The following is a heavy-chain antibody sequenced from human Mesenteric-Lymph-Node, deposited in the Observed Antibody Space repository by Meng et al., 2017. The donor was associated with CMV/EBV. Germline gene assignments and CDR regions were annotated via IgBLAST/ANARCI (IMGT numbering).Heavy chain of an antibody. J-gene: IGHJ4*02. Sequence: VRLQHSGPGRVKPSETLALTCMVSGVSVTSGSYHWSWIRQSLGKGLEWIGYIYGTGITIYNPSLKSRFTILLETSKNQFSLKLNSVTTADTAVYYCAKSRSSTPGIVDDWGQGTLVTVSS. CDR1: GVSVTSGSYH. D-gene: IGHD2/OR15-2a*01. CDR3: AKSRSSTPGIVDD. CDR2: IYGTGIT. V-gene: IGHV4-61*01.